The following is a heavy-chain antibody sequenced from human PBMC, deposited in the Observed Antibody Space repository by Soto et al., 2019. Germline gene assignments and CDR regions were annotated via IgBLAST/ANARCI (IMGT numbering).Heavy chain of an antibody. CDR3: ARDLRYGDYESYGMDV. D-gene: IGHD4-17*01. CDR2: IYYSGST. CDR1: GGSISSGGYY. V-gene: IGHV4-31*03. Sequence: QVQLQESGPGLVKPSQTLSLTCTVSGGSISSGGYYWSWIRQHPGKGLEWIGYIYYSGSTYYNPSLKSRVTITVDTSKNQCSLTLSSVTAAHTAVYYCARDLRYGDYESYGMDVWGQGTTVTVSS. J-gene: IGHJ6*02.